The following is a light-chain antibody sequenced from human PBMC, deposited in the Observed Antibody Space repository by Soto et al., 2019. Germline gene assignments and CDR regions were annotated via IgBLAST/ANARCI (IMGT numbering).Light chain of an antibody. V-gene: IGLV1-47*02. Sequence: QSVLTQPPSASGTPGQRVTISCSGSSSNIGTNYVYWYKQLPGTAPKLLIYCNDQRPSGVPDRLSGSKSGTSASLAISGLQSEDEADYYCAVWDDSLSGMVFGGGTKLTVL. J-gene: IGLJ2*01. CDR3: AVWDDSLSGMV. CDR1: SSNIGTNY. CDR2: CND.